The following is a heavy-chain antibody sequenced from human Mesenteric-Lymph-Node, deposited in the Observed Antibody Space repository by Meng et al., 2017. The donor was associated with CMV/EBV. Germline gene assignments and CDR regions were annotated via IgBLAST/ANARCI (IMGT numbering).Heavy chain of an antibody. Sequence: GESLKISCAASGFTFSSYWMHWVRQAPGKGLVWVSRINSDGSSTSYADSVKGRFTISRDNAKNTLYLQMNRLRAEDTAVYYCATLKFGVYGMDVWGQGTTVTVSS. CDR1: GFTFSSYW. CDR3: ATLKFGVYGMDV. J-gene: IGHJ6*02. V-gene: IGHV3-74*01. CDR2: INSDGSST. D-gene: IGHD3-10*01.